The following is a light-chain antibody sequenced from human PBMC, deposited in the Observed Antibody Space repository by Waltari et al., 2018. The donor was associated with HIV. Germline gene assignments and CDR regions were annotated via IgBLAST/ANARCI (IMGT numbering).Light chain of an antibody. J-gene: IGLJ1*01. CDR3: ATWDDSLNGYV. Sequence: QSVLTQPPSASGTPGQRVTISCSGSSANTGSRTVSWYQQLPGTAPKLLIYSNNQRPSGVPDRFSGSKSGTSAALAISGLQSEDEADYYCATWDDSLNGYVLGAGTRVTVL. CDR2: SNN. V-gene: IGLV1-44*01. CDR1: SANTGSRT.